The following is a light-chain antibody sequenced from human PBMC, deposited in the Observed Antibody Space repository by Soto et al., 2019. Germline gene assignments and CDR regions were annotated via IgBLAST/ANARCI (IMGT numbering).Light chain of an antibody. V-gene: IGLV1-51*02. CDR2: ENN. CDR3: GAWDSGLSGYV. CDR1: NSNIGNTY. Sequence: QSALTQPPSVSAAPGQKVTISCSGSNSNIGNTYVSWYQQLPGTAPKLLIYENNKRPSGIPDRFSGSKSGTSATLGTTGLQTGDEADYYCGAWDSGLSGYVFGTGTKVTVL. J-gene: IGLJ1*01.